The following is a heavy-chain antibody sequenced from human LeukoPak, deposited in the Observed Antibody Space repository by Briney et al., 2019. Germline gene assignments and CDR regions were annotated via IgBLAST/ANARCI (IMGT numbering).Heavy chain of an antibody. J-gene: IGHJ5*02. D-gene: IGHD3-3*01. Sequence: SETLSLTCTVSGGSISSYYWSWIRQPPGKGLEWIGYIYYSGSTNYNPSLKSRVTISVDTSKNQFSLKLSSVTAADTAVYYCARHKRYYDFGRFDPWGQGTLVTVSS. V-gene: IGHV4-59*08. CDR3: ARHKRYYDFGRFDP. CDR1: GGSISSYY. CDR2: IYYSGST.